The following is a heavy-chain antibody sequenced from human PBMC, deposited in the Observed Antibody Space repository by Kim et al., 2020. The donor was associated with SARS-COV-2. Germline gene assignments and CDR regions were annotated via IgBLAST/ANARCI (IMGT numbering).Heavy chain of an antibody. V-gene: IGHV4-31*03. CDR1: GDSISSGNYF. CDR3: ARDHHH. J-gene: IGHJ5*02. CDR2: IYYSGIT. Sequence: SETLSLTCTVSGDSISSGNYFWSWIRQHPGKGLESIGYIYYSGITQYNPSLKSRVTISLDTSKNQFSLRLSSVTAADTAVYYCARDHHHWGQGTLVTVSS.